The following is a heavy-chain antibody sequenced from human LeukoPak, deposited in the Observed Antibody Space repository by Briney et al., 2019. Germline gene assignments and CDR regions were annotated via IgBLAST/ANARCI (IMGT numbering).Heavy chain of an antibody. D-gene: IGHD6-13*01. CDR3: AKGAGYSSTWPFDY. V-gene: IGHV3-23*01. CDR2: ISGSGGST. J-gene: IGHJ4*02. Sequence: GGSLRLSCAASGFTSSSYAMSWVRQAPGKGLEWVSTISGSGGSTYYADSVQGRFTISRDNSKNTLYLQMNSLRAEDTAVYYCAKGAGYSSTWPFDYWGQGTLVTVSS. CDR1: GFTSSSYA.